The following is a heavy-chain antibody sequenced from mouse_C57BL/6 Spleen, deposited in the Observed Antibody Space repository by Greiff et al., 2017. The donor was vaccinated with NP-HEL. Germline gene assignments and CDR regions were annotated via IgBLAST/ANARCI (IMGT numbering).Heavy chain of an antibody. CDR2: IRSKSNNYAT. Sequence: EVKVVESGGGLVQPKGSLKLSCAASGFSFNTYAMNWVRQAPGKGLEWVARIRSKSNNYATYYADSVKDRFTISRDDSESMLYLQMNNLKTEDTAMYYCVRHGGLPFDYWGQGTTLTVSS. CDR1: GFSFNTYA. J-gene: IGHJ2*01. V-gene: IGHV10-1*01. CDR3: VRHGGLPFDY. D-gene: IGHD2-2*01.